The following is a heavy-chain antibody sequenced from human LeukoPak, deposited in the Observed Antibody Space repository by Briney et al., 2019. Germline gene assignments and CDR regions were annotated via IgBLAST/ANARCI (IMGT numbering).Heavy chain of an antibody. D-gene: IGHD5-12*01. J-gene: IGHJ5*02. CDR3: ARSLKSGYDGA. V-gene: IGHV3-74*01. CDR1: GW. CDR2: INNDGTGT. Sequence: GGSLRLSCAASGWMHWVRQAPGKGLVWVSGINNDGTGTYYTDSVKGRFTISRDNAKNSLYLQMNSLRAEDTAVYYCARSLKSGYDGAWGQGTLVTVSS.